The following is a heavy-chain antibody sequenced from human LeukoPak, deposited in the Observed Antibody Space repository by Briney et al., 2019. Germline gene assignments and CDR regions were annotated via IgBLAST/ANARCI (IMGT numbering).Heavy chain of an antibody. CDR3: ATGYSSTGYYFDY. V-gene: IGHV4-59*01. CDR1: GDSLSRYY. J-gene: IGHJ4*02. D-gene: IGHD6-13*01. Sequence: PSETLSLTCTVSGDSLSRYYWSWLPQPPGKGLEWLGYIYHSGSTNYNPSLKSRVTISADTSKDQFSLKLASVTAADTAVYYCATGYSSTGYYFDYWGQGTLVTVSS. CDR2: IYHSGST.